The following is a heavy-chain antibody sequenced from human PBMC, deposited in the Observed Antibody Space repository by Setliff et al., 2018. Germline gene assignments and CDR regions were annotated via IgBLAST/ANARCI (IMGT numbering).Heavy chain of an antibody. CDR1: GYSLSDYA. V-gene: IGHV1-69*10. J-gene: IGHJ4*02. CDR2: IIPILGIA. CDR3: ARPNDSSGYYYHY. Sequence: SVKVSCKASGYSLSDYAVTWVRQAPGQGLEWMGGIIPILGIANYAQKFQGRVTITADESTSTAYMELSSLRSEDTAVYYCARPNDSSGYYYHYWGQGTLVTVSS. D-gene: IGHD3-22*01.